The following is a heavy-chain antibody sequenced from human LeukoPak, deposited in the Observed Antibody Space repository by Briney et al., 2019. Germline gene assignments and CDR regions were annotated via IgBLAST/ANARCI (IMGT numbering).Heavy chain of an antibody. V-gene: IGHV4-31*03. D-gene: IGHD4-17*01. Sequence: PSQTLSLTCTASGGAIGSHGFYWSWIRQHPGKGLECIGYSDCRGTTYYRPSLKGRVTISVDTSENQFSLELSSVTAADTAMYYCARVAPTVTYPYYYYGMDVWGQGTTVTVSS. J-gene: IGHJ6*02. CDR1: GGAIGSHGFY. CDR2: SDCRGTT. CDR3: ARVAPTVTYPYYYYGMDV.